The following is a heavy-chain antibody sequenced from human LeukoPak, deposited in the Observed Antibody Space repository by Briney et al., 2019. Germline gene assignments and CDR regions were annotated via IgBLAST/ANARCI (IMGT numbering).Heavy chain of an antibody. CDR2: ISSASNTI. CDR3: ARDGWFGDYNWFDP. D-gene: IGHD3-10*01. Sequence: GESLRLSCAASGFTFSSYSMNWVRQAPGKGLDWVSYISSASNTIYYADSVKGRFTISRDNAKNSLYLQMNSLRAEDTAMYYCARDGWFGDYNWFDPWGQGTLVTFSS. CDR1: GFTFSSYS. V-gene: IGHV3-48*01. J-gene: IGHJ5*02.